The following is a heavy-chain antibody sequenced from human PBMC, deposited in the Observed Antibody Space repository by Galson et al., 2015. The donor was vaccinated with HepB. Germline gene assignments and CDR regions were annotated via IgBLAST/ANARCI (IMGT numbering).Heavy chain of an antibody. Sequence: CAISGDSVSSNSAVWNWIRQSPSRGYEWLGRTYYRSNWRKDKALFARSRRTINADISKNQISLQLNSVTPEDKAIDYCASGVDVWGQGTTVTVS. CDR3: ASGVDV. CDR1: GDSVSSNSAV. J-gene: IGHJ6*02. CDR2: TYYRSNWRK. V-gene: IGHV6-1*01.